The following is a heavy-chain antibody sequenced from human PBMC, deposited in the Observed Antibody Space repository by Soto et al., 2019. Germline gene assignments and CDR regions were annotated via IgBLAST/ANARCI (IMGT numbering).Heavy chain of an antibody. CDR2: INHSGST. V-gene: IGHV4-34*01. CDR3: ARLFRVLRLSYYYYHMDV. CDR1: GGSFSGYY. J-gene: IGHJ6*03. D-gene: IGHD5-12*01. Sequence: SETLSLTCAVYGGSFSGYYWSWIRQPPGKGLEWIGEINHSGSTNYNPSLKSRVTISVDTSKNQFSLKLSSVTAADTAVYYCARLFRVLRLSYYYYHMDVCGKGTTVPVAS.